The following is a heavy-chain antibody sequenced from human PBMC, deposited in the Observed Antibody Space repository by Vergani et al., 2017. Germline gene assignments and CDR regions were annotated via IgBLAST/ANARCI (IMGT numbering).Heavy chain of an antibody. D-gene: IGHD3-10*01. CDR3: ARGGRGWFDP. CDR1: GGSISSSSYY. Sequence: QLQLQESGPGLVKPSETLSLTCTVSGGSISSSSYYWGWIRQPPGKGLEWIGRIYTSGGTHYNPSLKSRVTMSVDTSKNQFSLKLSSVTAADTAVYYCARGGRGWFDPWGQGTLVTVSS. J-gene: IGHJ5*02. CDR2: IYTSGGT. V-gene: IGHV4-39*07.